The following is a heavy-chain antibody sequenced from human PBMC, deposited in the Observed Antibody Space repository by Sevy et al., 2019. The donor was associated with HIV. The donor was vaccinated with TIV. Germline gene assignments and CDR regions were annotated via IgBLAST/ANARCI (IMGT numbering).Heavy chain of an antibody. D-gene: IGHD3-22*01. V-gene: IGHV3-23*01. CDR1: GFTFSSYA. Sequence: GGSLRLSCAVSGFTFSSYAMNWVRQAPGKGLEWISSMSGSVNSTYYADPVKGRFTISRENSKNTLYLQMNSLGDEGTAVYYCAKKYDTSGYYFDYWGQGTLVTVSS. CDR2: MSGSVNST. CDR3: AKKYDTSGYYFDY. J-gene: IGHJ4*02.